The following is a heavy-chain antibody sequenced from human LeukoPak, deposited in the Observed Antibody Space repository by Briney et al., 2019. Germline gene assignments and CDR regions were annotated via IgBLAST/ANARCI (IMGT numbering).Heavy chain of an antibody. D-gene: IGHD3-22*01. CDR1: GCTFTSYY. CDR2: INPSGGST. J-gene: IGHJ3*02. Sequence: GASVKVSCKASGCTFTSYYMHWVRQAPGQGLEWMGIINPSGGSTSYAQKFQGRVTMTRDTSTSTVYMELSSLRSEDTAVYYCAGEADYMGSGYRGAFDIWGQGTMVTVSS. CDR3: AGEADYMGSGYRGAFDI. V-gene: IGHV1-46*01.